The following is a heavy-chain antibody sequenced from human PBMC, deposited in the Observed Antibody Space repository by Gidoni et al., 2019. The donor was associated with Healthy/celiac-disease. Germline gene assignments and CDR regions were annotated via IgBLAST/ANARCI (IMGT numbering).Heavy chain of an antibody. CDR2: ISYDGSNK. J-gene: IGHJ4*02. V-gene: IGHV3-30-3*01. CDR3: ARDDGIAGGFDY. CDR1: GFTFSSYA. Sequence: QVQLVESGGGVVQPGRSLRLSCAASGFTFSSYAMHWVRQAPGKGLEWVAVISYDGSNKYYADSVKGRFTISRDNSKNTLYLQMNSLRAEDTAVYYCARDDGIAGGFDYWGQGTLVTVSS. D-gene: IGHD6-13*01.